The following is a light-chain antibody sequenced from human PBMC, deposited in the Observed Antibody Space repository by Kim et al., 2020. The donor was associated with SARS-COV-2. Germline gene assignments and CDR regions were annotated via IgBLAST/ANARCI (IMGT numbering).Light chain of an antibody. CDR2: EVS. CDR3: MQTIQVPFT. J-gene: IGKJ3*01. CDR1: QSLLHTSGKTY. Sequence: DIVMIQTAFSLSVTPGQPASISCKSSQSLLHTSGKTYLYWYLQKAGQPPQPLIYEVSKRFSGVPGRFSGSGSGTDFTLKISRVEAEDVGVYYCMQTIQVPFTFGPGTKVDIK. V-gene: IGKV2D-29*01.